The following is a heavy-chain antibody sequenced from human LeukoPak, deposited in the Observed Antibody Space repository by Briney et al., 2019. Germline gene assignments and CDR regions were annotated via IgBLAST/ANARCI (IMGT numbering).Heavy chain of an antibody. V-gene: IGHV1-69*13. CDR3: ARLDYDFWSGYPTDAFDI. D-gene: IGHD3-3*01. CDR2: IIPIFGTA. CDR1: GGTFSSYA. J-gene: IGHJ3*02. Sequence: SVKVSCKASGGTFSSYAISWVRQAPGQGLEWMGGIIPIFGTANYAQKFQGRVTITADESTSTAYMELSSLRSEDTAVYYCARLDYDFWSGYPTDAFDIWGQGTMVTVSS.